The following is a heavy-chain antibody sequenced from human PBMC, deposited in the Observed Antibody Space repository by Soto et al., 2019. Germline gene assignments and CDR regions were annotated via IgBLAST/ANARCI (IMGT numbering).Heavy chain of an antibody. CDR3: ARGSGGSSWDAFDI. V-gene: IGHV4-59*01. D-gene: IGHD2-15*01. CDR2: IYYSGST. J-gene: IGHJ3*02. CDR1: GGSISSYY. Sequence: SETLSLTCTVSGGSISSYYWSWIRQPPGKGREWIGYIYYSGSTNYNPSLKSRVTISVDTSKNQFSLKLSSVTAADTAVYYCARGSGGSSWDAFDIWGQGTMVTVSS.